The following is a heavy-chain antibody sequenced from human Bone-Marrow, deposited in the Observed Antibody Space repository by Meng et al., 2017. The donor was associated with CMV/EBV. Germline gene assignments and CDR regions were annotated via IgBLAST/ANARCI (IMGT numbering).Heavy chain of an antibody. D-gene: IGHD6-19*01. CDR3: ASSGWYSGGDY. CDR2: ISYDGSNK. Sequence: GESLKISCAASGFTFSDYYMSWIRQAPGKGLEWVAVISYDGSNKYYADSVKGRFTISRDNSKNTLYLQMNSLRAEDTAVYYCASSGWYSGGDYWGQGTLVTVSS. V-gene: IGHV3-30-3*01. J-gene: IGHJ4*02. CDR1: GFTFSDYY.